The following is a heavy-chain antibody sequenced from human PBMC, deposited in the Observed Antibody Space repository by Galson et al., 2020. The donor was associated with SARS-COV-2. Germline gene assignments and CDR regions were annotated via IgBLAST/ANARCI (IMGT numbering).Heavy chain of an antibody. Sequence: GGSLRLSCAASGFTFDDYAMHWVRQAPGKGLEWVSGISWNSGSIGYADSVKGRFTISRDNAKNSLYLQMNSLRAEDTALYYCAKMPQRVATITSMDYYYGMDVWGQGTTVTVSS. CDR3: AKMPQRVATITSMDYYYGMDV. J-gene: IGHJ6*02. CDR1: GFTFDDYA. CDR2: ISWNSGSI. V-gene: IGHV3-9*01. D-gene: IGHD5-12*01.